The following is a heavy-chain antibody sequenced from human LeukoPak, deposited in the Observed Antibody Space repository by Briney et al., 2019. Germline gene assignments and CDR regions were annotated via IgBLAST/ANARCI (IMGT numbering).Heavy chain of an antibody. CDR1: GGSISSYY. V-gene: IGHV4-59*12. D-gene: IGHD3-22*01. CDR2: IYYSGST. Sequence: SETLSLTCTVSGGSISSYYWSWIRQPPGKGLEWIGYIYYSGSTNYNPSLKSRVTISVGTSKNQFSLKLSSVTAADTAVYYCARDSYDYYDSSGGLDYWGQGTLVTVSS. J-gene: IGHJ4*02. CDR3: ARDSYDYYDSSGGLDY.